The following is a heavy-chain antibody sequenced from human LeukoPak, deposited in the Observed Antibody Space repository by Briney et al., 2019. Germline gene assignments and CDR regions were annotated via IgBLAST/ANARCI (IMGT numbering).Heavy chain of an antibody. CDR3: ARQAVAGSADAFDI. V-gene: IGHV4-59*08. D-gene: IGHD6-19*01. J-gene: IGHJ3*02. CDR1: GGSISSYY. Sequence: PSETLSLTCTVSGGSISSYYWSWIRQPPGKGLEWIGYIYYSGSTNYNPSPKSRVTISVDTSKNQFSLKLSSVTAADTAVYYCARQAVAGSADAFDIWGQGTMVTVSS. CDR2: IYYSGST.